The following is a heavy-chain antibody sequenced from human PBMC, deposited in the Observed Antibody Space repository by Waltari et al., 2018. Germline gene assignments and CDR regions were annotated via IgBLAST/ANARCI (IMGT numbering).Heavy chain of an antibody. CDR1: GFTFRSFA. Sequence: EVQVLESGGGLVQPGGSLRHSCAVSGFTFRSFAMSWVRQAPGTGLAWVSAISGSGGSTYCADSVKGRLTISRDNSNNTLYLQMNSLRAEDTAVYYCAKDKYSYGLFDYWGQGTLVTVSS. D-gene: IGHD5-18*01. CDR2: ISGSGGST. J-gene: IGHJ4*02. V-gene: IGHV3-23*01. CDR3: AKDKYSYGLFDY.